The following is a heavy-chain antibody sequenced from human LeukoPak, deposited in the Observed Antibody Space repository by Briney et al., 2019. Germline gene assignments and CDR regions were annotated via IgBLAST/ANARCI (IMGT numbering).Heavy chain of an antibody. D-gene: IGHD6-13*01. Sequence: ASVKVSCKASGYTFSSHYIHWVRQAPGQGLEWMGWINPNSGGTNYAQKFQGWVTMTRDTSISTAYMELSRLRSDDTAVYYCARGSYRAAAGFWYYFDYWGQGTLVTVSS. CDR3: ARGSYRAAAGFWYYFDY. V-gene: IGHV1-2*04. CDR2: INPNSGGT. CDR1: GYTFSSHY. J-gene: IGHJ4*02.